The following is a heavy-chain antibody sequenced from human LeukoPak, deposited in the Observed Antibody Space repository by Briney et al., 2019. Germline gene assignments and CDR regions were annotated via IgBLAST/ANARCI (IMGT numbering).Heavy chain of an antibody. J-gene: IGHJ4*02. V-gene: IGHV3-21*01. CDR2: INNVASHI. D-gene: IGHD2-2*01. CDR1: GFTFSNSA. Sequence: PGGSLRLSCAASGFTFSNSAMNWVRQAPGKGLEWVSSINNVASHIYYADSVKGRFTISRDNAKNSVSLQMNNLRAEDTAVYYCARGIGDASCYDYWGQGTLVTVSS. CDR3: ARGIGDASCYDY.